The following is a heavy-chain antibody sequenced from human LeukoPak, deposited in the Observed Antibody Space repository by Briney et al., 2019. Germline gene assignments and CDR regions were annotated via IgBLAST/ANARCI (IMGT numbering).Heavy chain of an antibody. J-gene: IGHJ4*02. CDR2: INHGGST. CDR1: GGSLSGYY. D-gene: IGHD4/OR15-4a*01. V-gene: IGHV4-34*01. CDR3: EGRMSMGIEY. Sequence: LSETLSLTCAVYGGSLSGYYWSWIRQSPGKGLEWIGEINHGGSTNYNPSLKSRVTMTVDTSKNHFSQKLSSVTAADTAVYAREGRMSMGIEYWGQGTLVTVSS.